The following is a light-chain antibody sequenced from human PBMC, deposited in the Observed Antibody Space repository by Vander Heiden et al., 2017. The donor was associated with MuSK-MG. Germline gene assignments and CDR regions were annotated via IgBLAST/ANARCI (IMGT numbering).Light chain of an antibody. J-gene: IGKJ1*01. CDR3: QQRHKWPRT. V-gene: IGKV3-11*01. Sequence: EIVLTQSPAILSLSPGETATLSCWASESVVSSLAWYQQKPGQAPRLLIYDASDRGTGVPARFSGSGSETDFTLTISSLEPEDFGTYYCQQRHKWPRTFGQGTRVDIK. CDR1: ESVVSS. CDR2: DAS.